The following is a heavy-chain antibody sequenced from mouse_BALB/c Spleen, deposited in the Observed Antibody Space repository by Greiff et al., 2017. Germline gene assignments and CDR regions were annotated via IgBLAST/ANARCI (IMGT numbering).Heavy chain of an antibody. CDR2: ISSGGSYT. V-gene: IGHV5-9-3*01. J-gene: IGHJ3*01. CDR3: ARQGDYDRFAY. D-gene: IGHD2-4*01. CDR1: GFTFSSYA. Sequence: EVKVEESGGGLVKPGGSLKLSCAASGFTFSSYAMSWVRQTPEKRLEWVATISSGGSYTYYPDSVKGRFTISRDNAKNTLYLQMSSLRSEDTAMYYCARQGDYDRFAYWGQGTLVTVSA.